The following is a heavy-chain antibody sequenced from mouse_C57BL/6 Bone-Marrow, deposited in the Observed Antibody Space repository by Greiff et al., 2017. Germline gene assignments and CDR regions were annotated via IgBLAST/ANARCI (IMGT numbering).Heavy chain of an antibody. CDR3: TGDGYYYYFDY. Sequence: EVKVEESGGGLVQPGGSMKLSCVASGFTFSNYWMNWVRQSPEKGLEWVAQIRLKSDNYATHYAESVKGRFTISRDDSKSSVYLQMNNLRAEDTGIYYCTGDGYYYYFDYWGQGTTLTVSS. V-gene: IGHV6-3*01. D-gene: IGHD2-3*01. CDR2: IRLKSDNYAT. J-gene: IGHJ2*01. CDR1: GFTFSNYW.